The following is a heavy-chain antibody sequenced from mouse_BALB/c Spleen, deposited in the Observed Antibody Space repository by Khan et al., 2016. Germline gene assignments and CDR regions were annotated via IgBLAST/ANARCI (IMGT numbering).Heavy chain of an antibody. V-gene: IGHV3-8*02. D-gene: IGHD1-2*01. Sequence: EVQLQESGPSLAKPSQTLSLTCSVTGDSITSGHWNWIRKFPGNKFDFMGYISYSGDSSYTPSLKSRISITRDTSKNQYYLQLNSVTTEDTTTYYCATWYYYGSAFAYWGQGTLVTVSA. J-gene: IGHJ3*01. CDR1: GDSITSGH. CDR2: ISYSGDS. CDR3: ATWYYYGSAFAY.